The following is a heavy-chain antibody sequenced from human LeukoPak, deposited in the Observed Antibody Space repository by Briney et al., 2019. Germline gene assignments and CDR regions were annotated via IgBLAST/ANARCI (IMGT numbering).Heavy chain of an antibody. J-gene: IGHJ4*02. Sequence: GGSLRLSCAASGFTFSNYVMTWVRQAPWKGLEWVSAIGIDVRDSDYADSVKGRFTISRDNSKNTVYLQMNSLRAEDTGLYYCTRRVGGTPDYWGLGTLVTVSS. CDR2: IGIDVRDS. CDR1: GFTFSNYV. CDR3: TRRVGGTPDY. D-gene: IGHD1-26*01. V-gene: IGHV3-23*01.